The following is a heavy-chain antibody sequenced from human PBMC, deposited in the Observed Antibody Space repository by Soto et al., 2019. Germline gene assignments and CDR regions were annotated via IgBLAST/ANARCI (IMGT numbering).Heavy chain of an antibody. CDR2: MYWHDDK. V-gene: IGHV2-5*01. J-gene: IGHJ5*01. Sequence: GATLVKPNRTLTLTCTFCGFSLNNNRVTVGWIRQPPGKALEWLALMYWHDDKRYNPSLRNRLTIAKDTSKNRVVLTLANVGPVDTATYFCAHSHFEILTGPFDSWGRGTLVTVSS. CDR1: GFSLNNNRVT. CDR3: AHSHFEILTGPFDS. D-gene: IGHD3-9*01.